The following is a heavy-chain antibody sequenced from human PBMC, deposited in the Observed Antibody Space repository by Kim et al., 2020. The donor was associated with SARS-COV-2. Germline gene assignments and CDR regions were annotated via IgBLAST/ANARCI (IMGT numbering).Heavy chain of an antibody. CDR3: ARGYCGTATCHTGGTYFDY. J-gene: IGHJ4*02. CDR2: LWYDGSNK. Sequence: GGSLRLSCAASGFTFSTYGMHWVRQAPGKGLEWVATLWYDGSNKYYPESVKGRFTVSRDNSKNTLYLQVNSLRAEDTAVYYCARGYCGTATCHTGGTYFDYWGRGTLVTVSS. CDR1: GFTFSTYG. V-gene: IGHV3-33*01. D-gene: IGHD2-2*02.